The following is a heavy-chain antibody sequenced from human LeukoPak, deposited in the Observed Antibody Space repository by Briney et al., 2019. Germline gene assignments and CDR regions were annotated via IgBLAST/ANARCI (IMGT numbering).Heavy chain of an antibody. CDR1: GFTFGDYL. CDR2: ISGGTT. Sequence: GGSLRLSCTASGFTFGDYLMSWFRQAPGKGLEWISFISGGTTEYAASVKGRFTISRDDSTSIAYLQMNSLTTEDTAVYYCSRGSGWLSAYWGQGTLVTVSS. D-gene: IGHD6-19*01. CDR3: SRGSGWLSAY. J-gene: IGHJ4*02. V-gene: IGHV3-49*03.